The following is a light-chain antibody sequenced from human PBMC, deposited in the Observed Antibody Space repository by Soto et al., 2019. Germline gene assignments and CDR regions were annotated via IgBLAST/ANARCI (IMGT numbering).Light chain of an antibody. CDR3: QQYNNWPIT. CDR1: QSVSSSY. Sequence: DIVLTQSPGTLSLSPVERAKLYFIASQSVSSSYLAWYQPKPGQAPRLLIYGASTRATGIPARFSGSGSGTEFTLTISSLQSEDFAVYYCQQYNNWPITCGQGTRREI. CDR2: GAS. V-gene: IGKV3-15*01. J-gene: IGKJ5*01.